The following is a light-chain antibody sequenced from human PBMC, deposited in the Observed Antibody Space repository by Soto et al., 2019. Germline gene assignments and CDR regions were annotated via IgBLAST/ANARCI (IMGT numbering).Light chain of an antibody. CDR3: QQSNNWPKT. J-gene: IGKJ1*01. CDR2: DAS. Sequence: EIVMTQSPDTLSVSPGETATLSCRASQSVGSNLAWYQQKPGQAPRLLISDASTRAAGLPARFSGSGSGTEFTLTISSLQSEDFAVHYCQQSNNWPKTFGQGTKVEIK. V-gene: IGKV3-15*01. CDR1: QSVGSN.